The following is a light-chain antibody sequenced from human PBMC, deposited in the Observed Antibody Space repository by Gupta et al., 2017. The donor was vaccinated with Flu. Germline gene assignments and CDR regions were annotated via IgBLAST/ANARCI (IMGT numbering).Light chain of an antibody. CDR2: KAS. J-gene: IGKJ1*01. Sequence: PSPVSASVGDRVTITCRANESVSKWLAWHQQKAGKAPKLLIYKASNLESGVPSRVSGRGSGTEFTLTISILHPDDFATDYWQQYVGFSRTFGQGTKVDIK. CDR3: QQYVGFSRT. V-gene: IGKV1-5*03. CDR1: ESVSKW.